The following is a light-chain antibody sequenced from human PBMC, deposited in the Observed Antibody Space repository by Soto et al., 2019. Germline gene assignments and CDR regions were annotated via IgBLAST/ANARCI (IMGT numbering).Light chain of an antibody. CDR3: CSHAGSYTWV. J-gene: IGLJ3*02. CDR2: GVS. Sequence: QTVLTQPASVSGSPGQSITISCTGTSSDVGGYNYVSWYQQHPGKAPKLIIHGVSNRPSGVPDRFSGSKSDNTASLTISGLQAEDEADYYCCSHAGSYTWVFGGGTKLTVL. V-gene: IGLV2-11*01. CDR1: SSDVGGYNY.